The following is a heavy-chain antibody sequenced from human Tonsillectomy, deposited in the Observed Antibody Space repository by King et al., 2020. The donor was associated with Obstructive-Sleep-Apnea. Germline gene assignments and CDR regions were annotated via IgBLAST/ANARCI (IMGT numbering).Heavy chain of an antibody. CDR2: ISYDGSNK. J-gene: IGHJ4*02. V-gene: IGHV3-30*04. Sequence: VQLVQSGGGVVQPGRSLRLSCAASGFNFSCYAMHGVRQAPAKGLEWVAVISYDGSNKYNANSVKCRFTISIDNSKNKLYLQMNSLRAEDTAVYYCASVIDYWGQGTLVTVSS. CDR3: ASVIDY. CDR1: GFNFSCYA.